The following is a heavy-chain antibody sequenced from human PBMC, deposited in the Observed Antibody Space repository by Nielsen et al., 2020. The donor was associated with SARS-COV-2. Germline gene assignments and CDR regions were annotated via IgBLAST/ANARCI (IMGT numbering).Heavy chain of an antibody. D-gene: IGHD3-9*01. Sequence: WIRQPPGKGLEWVAVIWYDGSNKYYADSVKGRFTISRDNSKNTLYLQMNSLRAEDTAIYYCARVPRGYYDILTGYYEGDYWYFDLWGRGTLVTVSS. V-gene: IGHV3-33*01. CDR3: ARVPRGYYDILTGYYEGDYWYFDL. CDR2: IWYDGSNK. J-gene: IGHJ2*01.